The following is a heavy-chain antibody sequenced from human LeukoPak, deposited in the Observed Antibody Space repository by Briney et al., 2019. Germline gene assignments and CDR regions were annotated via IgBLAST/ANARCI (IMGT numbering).Heavy chain of an antibody. J-gene: IGHJ4*02. Sequence: GGSLRLSCAASGFSFSSYSMNWVRQALGKGLECVSSVTSSSSYISYADSVKGRFTISRDNAKKSLYLQMNSLRAEDTAVYYCAKDIPRGSGYYFDYWGQGTLVTVSS. V-gene: IGHV3-21*01. CDR3: AKDIPRGSGYYFDY. CDR1: GFSFSSYS. CDR2: VTSSSSYI. D-gene: IGHD3-22*01.